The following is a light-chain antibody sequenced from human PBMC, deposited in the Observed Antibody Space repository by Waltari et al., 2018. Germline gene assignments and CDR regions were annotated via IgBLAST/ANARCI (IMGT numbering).Light chain of an antibody. V-gene: IGLV2-14*03. CDR1: RSGVGDYNY. J-gene: IGLJ3*02. Sequence: QSALTQPASVSGSTGQSITISCRGSRSGVGDYNYVPWYQQHPGKAPKLLIYDVSKRHSGASNRFSGSKSGNTASLTLSGLQAEDEADYYCSSFTSKRTVVFGGGTKVTVL. CDR3: SSFTSKRTVV. CDR2: DVS.